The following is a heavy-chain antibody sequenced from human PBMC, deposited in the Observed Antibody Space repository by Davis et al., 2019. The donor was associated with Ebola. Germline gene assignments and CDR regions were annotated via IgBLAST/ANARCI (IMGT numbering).Heavy chain of an antibody. D-gene: IGHD3-10*01. CDR1: GYSFTDDG. CDR3: ARDHRYYGSGRYPPDY. CDR2: ISTYNGNT. Sequence: ASVKVSCKASGYSFTDDGISWVRQAPGQGLEWMGWISTYNGNTNYAQKVQGRITMTTDTSTSTAYMELRSLRSDDTAVYYCARDHRYYGSGRYPPDYWGQGTLVTVSS. V-gene: IGHV1-18*01. J-gene: IGHJ4*02.